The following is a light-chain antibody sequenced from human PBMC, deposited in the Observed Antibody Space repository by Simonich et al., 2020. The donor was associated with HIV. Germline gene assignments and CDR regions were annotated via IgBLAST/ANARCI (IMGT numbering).Light chain of an antibody. CDR3: QQSYSTLMYT. CDR1: QTISSN. J-gene: IGKJ2*01. Sequence: DIQMTQSPSSLSASVGDRVTITCRASQTISSNLNLYQQKPGKAPKLLIYAASSLQSTVPSRFSGSGSGTDFTLTISSLQPDDFATYYCQQSYSTLMYTFGQGTKLEIK. V-gene: IGKV1-39*01. CDR2: AAS.